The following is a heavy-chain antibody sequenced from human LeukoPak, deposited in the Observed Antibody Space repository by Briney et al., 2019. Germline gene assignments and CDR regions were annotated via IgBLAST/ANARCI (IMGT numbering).Heavy chain of an antibody. CDR1: GFTFSSYG. CDR3: AKEDVGDWYGIDY. Sequence: GGSLRLSCAASGFTFSSYGIHWVRQAPGKGLEWVALISYDGSNKYYADSVKGRFTISRDNSKNTVYLQMNSLRAEDTAVYYCAKEDVGDWYGIDYWGQGTLLTVSS. J-gene: IGHJ4*02. V-gene: IGHV3-30*18. CDR2: ISYDGSNK. D-gene: IGHD6-19*01.